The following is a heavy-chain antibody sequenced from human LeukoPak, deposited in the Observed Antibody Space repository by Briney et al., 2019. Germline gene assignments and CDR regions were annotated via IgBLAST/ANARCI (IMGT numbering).Heavy chain of an antibody. J-gene: IGHJ4*02. D-gene: IGHD3-10*01. CDR1: GFAFSDFY. Sequence: GGPLRLSCAASGFAFSDFYMFWIRQAPGKGLEWISYVSNSGSTLYYADSVKGRFTISRDNDKNLLYLQMNSLRADDTAVYYCARDALGSYDYWGQGTLVTVSS. V-gene: IGHV3-11*01. CDR2: VSNSGSTL. CDR3: ARDALGSYDY.